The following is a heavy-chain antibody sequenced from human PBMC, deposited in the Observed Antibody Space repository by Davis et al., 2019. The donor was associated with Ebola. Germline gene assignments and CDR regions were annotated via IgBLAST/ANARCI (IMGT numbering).Heavy chain of an antibody. D-gene: IGHD3-16*01. J-gene: IGHJ6*02. Sequence: PGGSLRLSCAASGFTFRSYAMHWVRQAPGKGLEWVAVSSYDGRDEKYADSVKGRFSLSRDNSNKTLYLQMNSLRREDTAVYFCARDAGGTPSPYYYGMDVWGQGTTATVSS. V-gene: IGHV3-30*04. CDR3: ARDAGGTPSPYYYGMDV. CDR2: SSYDGRDE. CDR1: GFTFRSYA.